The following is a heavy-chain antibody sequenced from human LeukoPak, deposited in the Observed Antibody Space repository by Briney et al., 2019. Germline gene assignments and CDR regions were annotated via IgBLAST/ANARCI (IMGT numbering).Heavy chain of an antibody. CDR1: GYTFTGYF. V-gene: IGHV1-2*02. D-gene: IGHD2-15*01. J-gene: IGHJ4*02. CDR2: INPNNGGT. CDR3: ASGPSLGTTHPYFDY. Sequence: GASVKVSCKASGYTFTGYFMHWLRQAPGQGLEWMGWINPNNGGTNYAQRFQGRVTMTRDTSISTAYMELSRLRLDDSAVYYCASGPSLGTTHPYFDYWGQGTLVTVSS.